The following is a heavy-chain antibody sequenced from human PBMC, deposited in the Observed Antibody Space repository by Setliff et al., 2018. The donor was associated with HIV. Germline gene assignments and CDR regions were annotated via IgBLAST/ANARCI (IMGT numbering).Heavy chain of an antibody. Sequence: LSLTCTVSGDSISRDFYYWNWIRQPAGKGLEWIGHIYTNGRTHYNPSLKSRVTISMDTSKNQFSLKLSSVTAADTAVYYCARNDAFDIWGQGALVTVSS. J-gene: IGHJ3*02. CDR1: GDSISRDFYY. CDR2: IYTNGRT. CDR3: ARNDAFDI. V-gene: IGHV4-61*09.